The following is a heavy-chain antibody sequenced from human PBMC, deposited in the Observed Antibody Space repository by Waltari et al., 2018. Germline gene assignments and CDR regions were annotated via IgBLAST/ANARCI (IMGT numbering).Heavy chain of an antibody. CDR3: ARHPNRYFDL. J-gene: IGHJ2*01. V-gene: IGHV4-4*07. CDR1: GGPISSYY. Sequence: QVQLQESGPGLVKPSETLSLTCTVSGGPISSYYWSWIRQPAGKGLGWIGRIYTRGRTNYNPSLKSRVTMSVDTSKNQFSLKLSSVTAADTAVYYCARHPNRYFDLWGRGTLVTVSS. CDR2: IYTRGRT.